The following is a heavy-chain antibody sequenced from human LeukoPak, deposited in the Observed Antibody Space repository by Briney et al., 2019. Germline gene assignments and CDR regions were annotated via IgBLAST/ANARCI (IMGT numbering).Heavy chain of an antibody. CDR2: IIPIFGTA. J-gene: IGHJ6*03. V-gene: IGHV1-69*05. CDR1: GGTFSSYA. Sequence: SEKVSCKASGGTFSSYAISWVRQAPGQGLEWMGGIIPIFGTANYAQKFQGRVTITTDESTSTAYMELSSLRSEDTAVYYCARDGRVYGDYVSYYYMDVWGKGTTVTVSS. CDR3: ARDGRVYGDYVSYYYMDV. D-gene: IGHD4-17*01.